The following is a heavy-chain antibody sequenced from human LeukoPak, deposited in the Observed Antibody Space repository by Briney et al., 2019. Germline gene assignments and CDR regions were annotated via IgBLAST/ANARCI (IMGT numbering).Heavy chain of an antibody. Sequence: GSLRLSCAASGVTFSSSWIYCGRQAPGKGLGWGSRINSDESITTYADSVQGQFTISRDNAKYTLYLQMNSLRAEDTAVYYCARGLVPGFLDYWGQGTPVTVSS. J-gene: IGHJ4*02. V-gene: IGHV3-74*01. CDR1: GVTFSSSW. CDR2: INSDESIT. CDR3: ARGLVPGFLDY. D-gene: IGHD2-2*01.